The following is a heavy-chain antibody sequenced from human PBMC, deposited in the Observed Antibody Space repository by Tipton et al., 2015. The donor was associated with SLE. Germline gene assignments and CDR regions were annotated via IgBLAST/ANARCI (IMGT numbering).Heavy chain of an antibody. Sequence: SLRLSCAASGFTFSSYAMSWVRQAPGKGLEWVSAISNSATKTYYADSVKGRFTISRDNSKNTVSLQMDSLRAEDTAVYYCAKESPYSSPRSYYFDCWGQGTLVTVSS. D-gene: IGHD3-10*01. J-gene: IGHJ4*02. CDR3: AKESPYSSPRSYYFDC. CDR1: GFTFSSYA. V-gene: IGHV3-23*01. CDR2: ISNSATKT.